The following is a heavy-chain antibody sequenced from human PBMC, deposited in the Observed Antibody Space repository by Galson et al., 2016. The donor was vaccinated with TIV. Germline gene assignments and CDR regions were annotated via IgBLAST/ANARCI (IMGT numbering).Heavy chain of an antibody. CDR1: GFTFSDYG. V-gene: IGHV3-30*18. Sequence: SLRLSCAASGFTFSDYGMHRVRQAPGKGLEWVAVISYDGSDQYYAGSVKGRFTISRDNSKNTLYLQMNSLRSDDTAIYYCAKDPRLYGDYFLHYFDYWGQGTLVTVSS. J-gene: IGHJ4*02. CDR2: ISYDGSDQ. D-gene: IGHD4-17*01. CDR3: AKDPRLYGDYFLHYFDY.